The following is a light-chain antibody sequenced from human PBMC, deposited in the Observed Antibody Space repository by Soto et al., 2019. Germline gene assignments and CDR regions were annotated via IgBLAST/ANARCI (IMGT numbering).Light chain of an antibody. Sequence: DHQFTLSPSTLPASVGDGELCTCRASPSISSYLNWYQQKPGKAPKLLIYAASSLQSGVPSRFSGSGSGTDFTLTISSLQPEDFATYYCQQSYSTPRTFAQGTKVDIK. CDR3: QQSYSTPRT. CDR1: PSISSY. J-gene: IGKJ1*01. CDR2: AAS. V-gene: IGKV1-39*01.